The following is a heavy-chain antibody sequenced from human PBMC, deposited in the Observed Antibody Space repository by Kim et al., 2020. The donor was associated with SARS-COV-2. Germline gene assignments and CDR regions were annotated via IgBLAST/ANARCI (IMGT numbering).Heavy chain of an antibody. CDR3: ARMYYYDSSGYLDY. CDR2: IWYDGSNK. D-gene: IGHD3-22*01. CDR1: GFTFSSYG. V-gene: IGHV3-33*01. J-gene: IGHJ4*02. Sequence: GRSLRLSCAASGFTFSSYGMHWVRQAPGKGLEWVAVIWYDGSNKYYADSVKGRFTISRDNSKNTLYLQMNSLRAEDTAVYYCARMYYYDSSGYLDYWGQGTLVTVSS.